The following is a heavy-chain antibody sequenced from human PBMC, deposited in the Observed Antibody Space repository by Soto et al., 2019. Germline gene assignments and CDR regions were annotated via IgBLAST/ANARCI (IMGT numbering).Heavy chain of an antibody. CDR1: GFTFSRYA. CDR3: ANGRSYGRYNWFDP. D-gene: IGHD1-26*01. CDR2: ISGSGGST. Sequence: EVQLLESGGGLVQPGGSLRLSCAASGFTFSRYAMSWVRQAPGKGLEWVSAISGSGGSTYYADSVKGRFTISRDNSKNTLYLQMNSLRAEDTAVYYCANGRSYGRYNWFDPWGQGTLVTVSS. V-gene: IGHV3-23*01. J-gene: IGHJ5*02.